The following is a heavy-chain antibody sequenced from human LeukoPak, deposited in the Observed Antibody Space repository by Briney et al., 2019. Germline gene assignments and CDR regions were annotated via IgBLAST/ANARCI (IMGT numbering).Heavy chain of an antibody. CDR3: VAKPPVIVAGPFDY. CDR1: GFSSGGYA. CDR2: ISGTDYNT. V-gene: IGHV3-23*01. J-gene: IGHJ4*02. D-gene: IGHD5-12*01. Sequence: GGSLRLSCAASGFSSGGYAMGWVRQVPGKGLEWVSTISGTDYNTYYADSVKGRFTISRDNSRNTLSLLMISLRAEDTAVYYCVAKPPVIVAGPFDYWGQGTLVTVSS.